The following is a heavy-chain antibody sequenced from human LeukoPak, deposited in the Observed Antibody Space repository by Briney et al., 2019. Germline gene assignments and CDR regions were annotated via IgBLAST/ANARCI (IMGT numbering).Heavy chain of an antibody. CDR1: GYTFTGYY. CDR3: ARVSKGYCGGYCYSDY. Sequence: ASVKVSCKASGYTFTGYYMHWVRQAPGQGLEWMGWINPNSGGTNYAQKFQGRVTMTRDTSISTAYMELSRLRSDDTALYYCARVSKGYCGGYCYSDYWGQGTLVTVSS. D-gene: IGHD2-21*02. J-gene: IGHJ4*02. CDR2: INPNSGGT. V-gene: IGHV1-2*02.